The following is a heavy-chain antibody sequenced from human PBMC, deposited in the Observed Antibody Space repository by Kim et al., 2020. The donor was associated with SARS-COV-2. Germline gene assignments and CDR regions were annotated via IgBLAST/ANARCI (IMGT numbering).Heavy chain of an antibody. V-gene: IGHV3-23*01. CDR3: VIYARNYGADL. D-gene: IGHD1-7*01. CDR2: TTRSGGGT. Sequence: GGSLRLSCAGSGFTFSSYAIHWVRQAPGKGLEWVSATTRSGGGTFYADSVEGRFTISRDNSKNTLYLQMNSLRLEDTSVYYCVIYARNYGADLWGQGTLVTVSS. J-gene: IGHJ5*02. CDR1: GFTFSSYA.